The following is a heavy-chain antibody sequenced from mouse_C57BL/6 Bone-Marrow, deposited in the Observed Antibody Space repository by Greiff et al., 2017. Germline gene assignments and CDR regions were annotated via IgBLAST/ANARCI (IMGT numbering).Heavy chain of an antibody. D-gene: IGHD1-1*01. V-gene: IGHV1-72*01. Sequence: QVQLKQPGAELVKPGASVKLSCKASGYTFTSYWMHWVKQRPGRGLEWIGRIDPNSGGTKYNEKFKSKATLTVDKPSSTAYMQLSSLTSEDSAVYDCARGRGYYGSSYPFAYWGQGTLVTGSA. J-gene: IGHJ3*01. CDR1: GYTFTSYW. CDR2: IDPNSGGT. CDR3: ARGRGYYGSSYPFAY.